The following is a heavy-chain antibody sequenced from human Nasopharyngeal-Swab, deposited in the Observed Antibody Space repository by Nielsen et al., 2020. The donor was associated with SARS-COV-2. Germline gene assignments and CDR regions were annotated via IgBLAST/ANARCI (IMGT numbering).Heavy chain of an antibody. Sequence: WRRQAPGQGLEGIGYIYYSGSTYYNPSLKSRVTISVDTSKNQFSLKLSSVTAADTAVYYCARGRVQLWFDPILFDAFDIWGQGTMVTVSS. CDR2: IYYSGST. CDR3: ARGRVQLWFDPILFDAFDI. J-gene: IGHJ3*02. V-gene: IGHV4-31*02. D-gene: IGHD5-18*01.